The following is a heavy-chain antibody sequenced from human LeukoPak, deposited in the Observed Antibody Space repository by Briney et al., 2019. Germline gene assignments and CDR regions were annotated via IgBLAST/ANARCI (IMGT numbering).Heavy chain of an antibody. CDR2: ISSSSSYI. V-gene: IGHV3-21*01. CDR3: ARGATNFDY. J-gene: IGHJ4*02. CDR1: GFTFSSYS. Sequence: GGSLRLSCAASGFTFSSYSMNWVRQAPGKGLEWVSSISSSSSYIYYADSLKGRFTISRDNAKNSLYLQMNSLRAEDTAVYYCARGATNFDYWGQGTLVTVSS.